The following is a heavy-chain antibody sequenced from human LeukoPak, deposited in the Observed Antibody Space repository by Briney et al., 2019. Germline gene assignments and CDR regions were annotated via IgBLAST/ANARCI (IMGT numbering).Heavy chain of an antibody. CDR1: GLTVSSYA. J-gene: IGHJ1*01. D-gene: IGHD3-16*01. V-gene: IGHV3-11*05. Sequence: GGSLRLSCGASGLTVSSYAMSWVRRAPGKGLEWVSYISDSSGFTNYADSVRGRFTISRDNAKNSLYLQMNTLRAEDTAVYYCAKGSPPGDWGQGTLVTVSS. CDR2: ISDSSGFT. CDR3: AKGSPPGD.